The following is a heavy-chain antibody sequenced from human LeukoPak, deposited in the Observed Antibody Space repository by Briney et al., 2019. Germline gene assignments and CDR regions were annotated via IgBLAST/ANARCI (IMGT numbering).Heavy chain of an antibody. D-gene: IGHD6-19*01. J-gene: IGHJ6*02. CDR1: GFTFSSYA. CDR2: ISSNGGST. CDR3: ARGQDSSGWYQVYYYYYGMDV. Sequence: SGGSLRLSCAASGFTFSSYAMHWVRQAPGKGLEYVSAISSNGGSTYYANSVKGRFTISRDNSKNTLYLQMGSLRAEDTAVYYCARGQDSSGWYQVYYYYYGMDVWGQGTTVTVSS. V-gene: IGHV3-64*01.